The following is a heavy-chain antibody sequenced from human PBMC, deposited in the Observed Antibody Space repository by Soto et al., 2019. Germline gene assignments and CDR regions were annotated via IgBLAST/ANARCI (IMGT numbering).Heavy chain of an antibody. D-gene: IGHD1-7*01. Sequence: VQLQGSGPGLLKPSQTLSLTCTVSGASVNTGDYYWSYIRQPPGKGLEWLGYIFYSGDTYYNPSLKSRVTISLNTSRNQFSLTLTSVTDADTALYYCVGTGTTDDFWGQGTLVTVSS. CDR2: IFYSGDT. CDR1: GASVNTGDYY. CDR3: VGTGTTDDF. V-gene: IGHV4-30-4*01. J-gene: IGHJ1*01.